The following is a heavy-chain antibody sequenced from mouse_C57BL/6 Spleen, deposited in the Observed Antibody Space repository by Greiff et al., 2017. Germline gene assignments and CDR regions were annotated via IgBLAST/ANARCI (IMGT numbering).Heavy chain of an antibody. CDR2: ISSGSSTI. Sequence: DVQLVESGGGLVKPGGSLKLSCAASGFTFSDYGMHWVRQAPEKGLEWVAYISSGSSTIYYADTVKGRFTISRDNAKNTLFLQMTSLKSEDTAMDYCARRALITTVVAYYFDYWGQGTTLTVSS. CDR3: ARRALITTVVAYYFDY. V-gene: IGHV5-17*01. D-gene: IGHD1-1*01. J-gene: IGHJ2*01. CDR1: GFTFSDYG.